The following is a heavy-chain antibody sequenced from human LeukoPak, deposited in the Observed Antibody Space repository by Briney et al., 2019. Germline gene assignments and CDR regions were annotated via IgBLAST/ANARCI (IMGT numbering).Heavy chain of an antibody. CDR2: ISAYNGNT. J-gene: IGHJ6*02. V-gene: IGHV1-18*01. Sequence: ASVKVSCKASGYTFTSYGISWVRQAPVQGLEWMGWISAYNGNTNYAQKLQGRVTMTTDTSTSTAYMELRSLRSDDTAVYYCAREYITPYCSSTSCFRANYYYYGMDVWGQGTTVTVSS. CDR3: AREYITPYCSSTSCFRANYYYYGMDV. D-gene: IGHD2-2*01. CDR1: GYTFTSYG.